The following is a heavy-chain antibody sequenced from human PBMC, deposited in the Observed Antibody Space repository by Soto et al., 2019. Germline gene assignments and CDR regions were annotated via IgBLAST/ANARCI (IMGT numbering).Heavy chain of an antibody. D-gene: IGHD1-7*01. J-gene: IGHJ4*02. CDR1: GFTFSSYA. CDR3: ARDSRATLNTYKLELHY. V-gene: IGHV3-30*04. Sequence: GGSLRLSCAASGFTFSSYAMHWVRQAPGKGLEWVAVISYDGSNKYYADSVKGRFTISRDNSKNTLYLQMNSLRAEDTAVYYCARDSRATLNTYKLELHYWGQGTLVTVSS. CDR2: ISYDGSNK.